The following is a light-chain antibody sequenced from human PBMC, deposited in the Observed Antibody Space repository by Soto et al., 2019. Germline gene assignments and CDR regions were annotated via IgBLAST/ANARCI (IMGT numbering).Light chain of an antibody. CDR2: GAS. J-gene: IGKJ4*01. V-gene: IGKV3-20*01. Sequence: EIVLTESPGTLSLSPGERATLSCMASQSVSSSYLAWYQQKPGQAPRLLIYGASSRATGIPDRFSGSGSGTDFTLTISRLEPEDFAVYYCHQYVSSPLTFGGGTKVEIK. CDR3: HQYVSSPLT. CDR1: QSVSSSY.